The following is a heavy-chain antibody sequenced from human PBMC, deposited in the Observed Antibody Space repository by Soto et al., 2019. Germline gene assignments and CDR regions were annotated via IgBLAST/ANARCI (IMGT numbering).Heavy chain of an antibody. CDR1: GGSISSGYYF. Sequence: QVHLQESGPGLVKPSQTLSLTCTVSGGSISSGYYFCTWIRQLPGKGLEWIGYISYSGSTQFNPSLKNLVTMARDTSETQFALTLTSVTAADTSVYYCARESDWPRVYFEYLGRGALGTVSS. D-gene: IGHD2-21*01. CDR2: ISYSGST. CDR3: ARESDWPRVYFEY. V-gene: IGHV4-31*01. J-gene: IGHJ4*02.